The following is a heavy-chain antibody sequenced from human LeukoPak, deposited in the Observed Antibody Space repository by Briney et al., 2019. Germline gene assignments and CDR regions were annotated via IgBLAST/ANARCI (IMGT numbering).Heavy chain of an antibody. CDR1: GYSFTSYG. Sequence: GASVNVSCKASGYSFTSYGISWVRQAPGQGLEWMGWISAYNGNTNYAQKLQGRVTMTTDTSTSTAYMELRSLRSDDTAVYYCARRDYYGSGSYSWFDPWGQGTLVTVSS. CDR3: ARRDYYGSGSYSWFDP. CDR2: ISAYNGNT. J-gene: IGHJ5*02. V-gene: IGHV1-18*01. D-gene: IGHD3-10*01.